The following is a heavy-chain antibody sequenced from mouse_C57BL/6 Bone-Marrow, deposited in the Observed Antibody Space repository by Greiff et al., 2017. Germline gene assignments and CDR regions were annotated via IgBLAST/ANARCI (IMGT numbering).Heavy chain of an antibody. Sequence: EVQVVESGGGLVKPGGSLKLSCAASGFTFSSYTMSWVRQTPEKRLEWVATISGGGGNTYYPDSVKGRFTSSRDNAKNTLYLQMSSLRSEDTALYYCARPGAMDYWGQGTSVTVSS. V-gene: IGHV5-9*01. CDR3: ARPGAMDY. CDR2: ISGGGGNT. J-gene: IGHJ4*01. CDR1: GFTFSSYT.